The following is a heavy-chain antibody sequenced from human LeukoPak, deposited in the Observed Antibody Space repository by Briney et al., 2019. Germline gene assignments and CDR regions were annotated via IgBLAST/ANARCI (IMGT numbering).Heavy chain of an antibody. Sequence: GGSLRLSCAASGFTFSSYGMHWVRQAPGKGQEWVAFIRYDGSNKYYADSVKGRFTISRDNSKNTLYLQMNSLRAEDTAVYYCAKDPNYYDSSGNRFDYWGQGTLVTVSS. D-gene: IGHD3-22*01. CDR3: AKDPNYYDSSGNRFDY. CDR1: GFTFSSYG. V-gene: IGHV3-30*02. CDR2: IRYDGSNK. J-gene: IGHJ4*02.